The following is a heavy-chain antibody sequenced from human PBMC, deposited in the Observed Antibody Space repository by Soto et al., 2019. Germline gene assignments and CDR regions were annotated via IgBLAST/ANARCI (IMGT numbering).Heavy chain of an antibody. V-gene: IGHV3-33*01. CDR2: IWYDGSNK. Sequence: PGGSLRLSCAASGFTFSSYGMHWVRQAPGKGLEWVAVIWYDGSNKYYADSVKGRFTISRDNSKNTLYLQMNSLRAEDTAVYYCARGTYYDFWSGHLADANYYYYGMDVWGQGTTVTVSS. CDR1: GFTFSSYG. CDR3: ARGTYYDFWSGHLADANYYYYGMDV. J-gene: IGHJ6*02. D-gene: IGHD3-3*01.